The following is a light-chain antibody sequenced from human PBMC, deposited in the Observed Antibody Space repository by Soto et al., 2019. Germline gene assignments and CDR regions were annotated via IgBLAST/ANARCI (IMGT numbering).Light chain of an antibody. Sequence: QLVLTQPPSASASLGASVKLTCTLSSGHNSYAIAWHQQQPEKGPRYLMKLNSDGSHSKGDGIPDRFSGSSSGAERYLTISSLQSEDEAAYDCQTWSTDIRVFGGGTKLTVL. V-gene: IGLV4-69*01. CDR1: SGHNSYA. J-gene: IGLJ3*02. CDR2: LNSDGSH. CDR3: QTWSTDIRV.